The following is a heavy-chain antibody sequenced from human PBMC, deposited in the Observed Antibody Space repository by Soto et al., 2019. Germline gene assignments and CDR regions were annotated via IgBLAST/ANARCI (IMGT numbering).Heavy chain of an antibody. J-gene: IGHJ6*02. Sequence: SSETLSLTCSVSGASIASGGHYWTWIRQPPGKGLEWIGHINDSGTTNYNPSLRSRVTIFVDTSKNQFSLKLSSVTAADTAVYFCSRYYYYYYGMDVWGQGTTVT. CDR3: SRYYYYYYGMDV. CDR2: INDSGTT. CDR1: GASIASGGHY. V-gene: IGHV4-61*08.